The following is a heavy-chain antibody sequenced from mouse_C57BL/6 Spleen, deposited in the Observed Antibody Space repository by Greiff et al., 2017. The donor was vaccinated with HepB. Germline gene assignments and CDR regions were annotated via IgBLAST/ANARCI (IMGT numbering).Heavy chain of an antibody. CDR3: ANRDYDGYYAMDY. V-gene: IGHV1-81*01. D-gene: IGHD2-4*01. Sequence: QVQLQQSGAELARPGASVKLSCKASGYTFPSYGIRWVKQRTGQGLEWIGEIYPRSGNTYYNEKFKGKATLTADKSSSTAYMELRSLTSEDSAVYFCANRDYDGYYAMDYWGQGTSVTVSS. CDR1: GYTFPSYG. J-gene: IGHJ4*01. CDR2: IYPRSGNT.